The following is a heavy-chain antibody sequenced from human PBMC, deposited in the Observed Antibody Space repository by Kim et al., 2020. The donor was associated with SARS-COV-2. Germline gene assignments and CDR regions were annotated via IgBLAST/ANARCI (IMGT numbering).Heavy chain of an antibody. D-gene: IGHD5-12*01. J-gene: IGHJ4*02. Sequence: LQGEVTITADESTGTAYMELSSLRSEDTAVYYCARDIGYSGYDTSYYFDYWGQGTLVTVSS. CDR3: ARDIGYSGYDTSYYFDY. V-gene: IGHV1-69*01.